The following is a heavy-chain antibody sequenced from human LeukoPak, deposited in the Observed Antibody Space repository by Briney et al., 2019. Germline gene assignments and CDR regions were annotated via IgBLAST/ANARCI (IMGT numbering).Heavy chain of an antibody. CDR1: GYSFTSYW. CDR3: ARQTPVDTAMVTSMDY. D-gene: IGHD5-18*01. V-gene: IGHV5-51*01. J-gene: IGHJ4*02. Sequence: GESLKISCKGSGYSFTSYWIGWVRQMPGKGLEWMGITYPGDSDTRYSPSFQGQVTTSADKSISTAYLQWSSLKASDTAMYYCARQTPVDTAMVTSMDYWGQGTLVTVSS. CDR2: TYPGDSDT.